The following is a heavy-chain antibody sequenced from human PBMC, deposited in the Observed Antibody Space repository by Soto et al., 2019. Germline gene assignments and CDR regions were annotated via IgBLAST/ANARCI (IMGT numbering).Heavy chain of an antibody. CDR1: GFTFSSYA. D-gene: IGHD3-16*01. CDR3: ANNAWGVMLYYDGRDV. J-gene: IGHJ6*02. V-gene: IGHV3-30-3*01. Sequence: QVQLVESGGGVVQPGRSLRLSCAASGFTFSSYAMHWVRQAPGKGLEWVAVISYDGSNKYYADSVKGRFTISGDNSKNTLYLQMNSVRAVDTSVYYCANNAWGVMLYYDGRDVWGQGTTVTVSS. CDR2: ISYDGSNK.